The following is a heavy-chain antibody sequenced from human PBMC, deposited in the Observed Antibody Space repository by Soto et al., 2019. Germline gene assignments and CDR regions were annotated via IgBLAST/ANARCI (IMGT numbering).Heavy chain of an antibody. Sequence: EVQLVESGGGLVQPGGSLRLSCAASGFTFSSYWMSWVRQAPGKGLEWVANIKQDESEKYYVDSVKGRFTISRDNAKNSLYLQMNSLRAEDTAVYYCARAPRGYCSSTSCWDLFDYWGQGTLVTVSS. CDR2: IKQDESEK. V-gene: IGHV3-7*01. D-gene: IGHD2-2*01. J-gene: IGHJ4*02. CDR3: ARAPRGYCSSTSCWDLFDY. CDR1: GFTFSSYW.